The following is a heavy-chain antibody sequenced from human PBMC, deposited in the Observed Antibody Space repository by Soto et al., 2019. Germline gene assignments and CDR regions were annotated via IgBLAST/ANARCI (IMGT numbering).Heavy chain of an antibody. D-gene: IGHD3-10*01. V-gene: IGHV3-23*01. CDR2: ISGSGGST. CDR3: AKAVTMVRGPLIDYYYYYGMDV. Sequence: GGSLILSWAASGCTFSSYAVSWVRQAPGKGLEWVSAISGSGGSTYYADSVKGRFTISRDNSKNTLYLQMNSLRAEDTAVYYCAKAVTMVRGPLIDYYYYYGMDVWGQGTTVTGSS. CDR1: GCTFSSYA. J-gene: IGHJ6*02.